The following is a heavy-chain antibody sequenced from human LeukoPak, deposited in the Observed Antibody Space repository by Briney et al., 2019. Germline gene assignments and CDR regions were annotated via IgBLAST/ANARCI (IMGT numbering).Heavy chain of an antibody. Sequence: GGSLRLSCAASGFTFSSYAMNWVHQAPGEGLEWVLAISGSGGSTYYADSVKGRFTISRDNSKNTLYLQMNNLRAEDTAVYYCAKGDKARIGYFDYWGQGTLVTVSS. V-gene: IGHV3-23*01. CDR3: AKGDKARIGYFDY. CDR1: GFTFSSYA. J-gene: IGHJ4*02. CDR2: ISGSGGST. D-gene: IGHD3-22*01.